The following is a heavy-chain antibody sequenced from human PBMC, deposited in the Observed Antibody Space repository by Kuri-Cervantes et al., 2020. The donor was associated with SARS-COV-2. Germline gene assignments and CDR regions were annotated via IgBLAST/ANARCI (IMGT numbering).Heavy chain of an antibody. Sequence: ASVKVSCKASTYTFTTYDIYWVRQATGQGLEWMGWMNPNSGNTGYAQKFQGRVTMTRNTSVSTAYMELSSLRSEDTAVYYCARAPGRYCSSTSCARGAFDIWGQGTMVTVSS. CDR2: MNPNSGNT. CDR3: ARAPGRYCSSTSCARGAFDI. D-gene: IGHD2-2*01. V-gene: IGHV1-8*02. J-gene: IGHJ3*02. CDR1: TYTFTTYD.